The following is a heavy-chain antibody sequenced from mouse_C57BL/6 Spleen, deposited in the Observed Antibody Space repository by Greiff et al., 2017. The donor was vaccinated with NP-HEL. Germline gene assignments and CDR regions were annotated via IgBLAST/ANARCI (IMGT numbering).Heavy chain of an antibody. D-gene: IGHD1-2*01. CDR3: ARDAPHYYGYFDY. J-gene: IGHJ2*01. Sequence: EVQGVESGGGLVKPGGSLKLSCAASGFTFSSYAMSWVRQTPEKRLEWVATISDGGSYTYYPDNVKGRFTISRDNAKNNLYLQMSHLKSEDTAMYYCARDAPHYYGYFDYWGQGTTLTVSS. CDR2: ISDGGSYT. V-gene: IGHV5-4*01. CDR1: GFTFSSYA.